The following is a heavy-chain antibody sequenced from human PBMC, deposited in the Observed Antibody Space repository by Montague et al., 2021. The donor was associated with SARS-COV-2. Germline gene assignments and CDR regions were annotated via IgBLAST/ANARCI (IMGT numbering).Heavy chain of an antibody. CDR2: INHGGST. CDR1: GGSFSGYY. J-gene: IGHJ4*02. D-gene: IGHD6-19*01. CDR3: ARDIAVAGLFDY. Sequence: SETLSLTCAVYGGSFSGYYWSWIRQPPGKGLEWIGEINHGGSTNYNPSLKSRVTISVDTSKNQFSLKLSSVTAADTAVYYCARDIAVAGLFDYWGQGTLVTVSS. V-gene: IGHV4-34*01.